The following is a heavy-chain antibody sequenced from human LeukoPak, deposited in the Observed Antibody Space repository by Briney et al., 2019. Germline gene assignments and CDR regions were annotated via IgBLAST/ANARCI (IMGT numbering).Heavy chain of an antibody. CDR3: AFGLVRNPWCLDY. CDR1: GFTFSDYY. J-gene: IGHJ4*02. Sequence: GGSLRLSCAASGFTFSDYYMSWIRQAPGKGLEWVSYISSSGSTIYYADSVKGRFTISRDNAKNSLYLQMNSLRAEDTAVYYCAFGLVRNPWCLDYWGQGTLVTVSS. CDR2: ISSSGSTI. V-gene: IGHV3-11*01. D-gene: IGHD6-19*01.